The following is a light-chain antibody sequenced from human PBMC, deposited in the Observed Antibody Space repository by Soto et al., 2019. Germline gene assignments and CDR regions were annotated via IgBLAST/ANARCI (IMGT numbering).Light chain of an antibody. CDR2: AAS. J-gene: IGKJ1*01. V-gene: IGKV3-11*01. CDR1: QSVSNF. CDR3: QERDKWPPT. Sequence: EVVLTQSPTTLSLSPGERATLSCRASQSVSNFLAWYQQTPGQAPRLLIYAASNRATGIPARFSASGSGTDFTLTISSLEPEDSALDFYQERDKWPPTFGQGTKVDVK.